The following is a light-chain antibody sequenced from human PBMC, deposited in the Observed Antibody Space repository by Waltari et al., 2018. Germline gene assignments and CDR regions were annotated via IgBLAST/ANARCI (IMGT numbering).Light chain of an antibody. CDR3: SSYTTSSALGV. V-gene: IGLV2-14*01. CDR2: EVS. J-gene: IGLJ1*01. Sequence: QSALTQPASVSGSPGQSITLSCSGTDSDVGAYDFVSWYQQHPGKAPHLIIYEVSNRPSGISNRFSGLQAEDEADYYCSSYTTSSALGVFGTGTRVTVL. CDR1: DSDVGAYDF.